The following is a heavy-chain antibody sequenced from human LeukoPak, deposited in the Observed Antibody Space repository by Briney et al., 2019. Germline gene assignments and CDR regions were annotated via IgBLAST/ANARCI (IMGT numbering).Heavy chain of an antibody. V-gene: IGHV1-3*03. CDR1: GYTFTSYA. D-gene: IGHD6-13*01. Sequence: ASVKVSCKASGYTFTSYAMHWVRQAPGQRLEWMGWINAGNGNTKYSQEFQGRVTITRDTSASTAYMELSSLRSGDMAVYYCARSGRAAAGRYYYYYYMDVWGKGTTVTVSS. CDR3: ARSGRAAAGRYYYYYYMDV. CDR2: INAGNGNT. J-gene: IGHJ6*03.